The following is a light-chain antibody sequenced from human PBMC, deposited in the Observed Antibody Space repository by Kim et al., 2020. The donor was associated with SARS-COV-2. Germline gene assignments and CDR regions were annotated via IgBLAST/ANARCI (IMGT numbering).Light chain of an antibody. CDR3: HSYGTSLL. Sequence: PGQRVTISCTWSTSNIGAGYDVHWYQQFPGTAPKLLIFGNNNRPSGVPDRFSGSRSGSSATLTITGLQAEDEADYYCHSYGTSLLFGGGTKVTVL. J-gene: IGLJ6*01. CDR1: TSNIGAGYD. V-gene: IGLV1-40*01. CDR2: GNN.